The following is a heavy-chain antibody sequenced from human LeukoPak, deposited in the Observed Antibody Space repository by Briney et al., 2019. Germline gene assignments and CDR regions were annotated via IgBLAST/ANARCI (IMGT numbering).Heavy chain of an antibody. J-gene: IGHJ4*02. CDR3: ARGGYSYGLVY. Sequence: SETLSLTCTVSGGSISSYYWSWIRQPPGKGLEWIGYIYYSGSTNYNPSLKSRVTISVETSKNQFSLKLSSVTAADTAVYYCARGGYSYGLVYWGQGTLVTVSS. V-gene: IGHV4-59*01. CDR2: IYYSGST. CDR1: GGSISSYY. D-gene: IGHD5-18*01.